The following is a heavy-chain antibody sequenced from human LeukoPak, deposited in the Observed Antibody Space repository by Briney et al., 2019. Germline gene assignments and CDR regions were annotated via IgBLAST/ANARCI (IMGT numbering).Heavy chain of an antibody. CDR2: IYSSGNT. CDR1: GGSISSGSYY. CDR3: ARVAARLDAFDI. D-gene: IGHD6-6*01. Sequence: SQTLSLTCTVSGGSISSGSYYWSWIRQPAGKGLEWIGRIYSSGNTNYNPSLKSRVTISVDTSKNQFSLKLSSVIAADTAVYYCARVAARLDAFDIWGQGTMVTVSS. J-gene: IGHJ3*02. V-gene: IGHV4-61*02.